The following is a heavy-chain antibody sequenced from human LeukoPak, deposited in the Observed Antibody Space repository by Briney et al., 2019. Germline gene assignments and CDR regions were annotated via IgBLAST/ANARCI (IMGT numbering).Heavy chain of an antibody. V-gene: IGHV1-2*06. CDR1: GYTFTGYY. D-gene: IGHD2-21*02. CDR3: ARAIKYCGGDCYFDY. Sequence: ASVKVSCKASGYTFTGYYMHWVRQAPGQGLEWVGRINPNSGGTNYAQKFQGRVTMTRDTSISTAYMELSRLRSDDTAVYYCARAIKYCGGDCYFDYWGQGTLVTVSS. CDR2: INPNSGGT. J-gene: IGHJ4*02.